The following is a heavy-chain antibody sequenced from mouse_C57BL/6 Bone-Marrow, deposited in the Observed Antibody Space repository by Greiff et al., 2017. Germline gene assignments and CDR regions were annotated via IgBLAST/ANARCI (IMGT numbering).Heavy chain of an antibody. D-gene: IGHD1-3*01. CDR2: IYPGDGDT. Sequence: QVQLQQSGPELVKPGASVKISCKASGYAFSSSWMNWVKQRPGKGLEWIGRIYPGDGDTNYNGKFKGKATLTADKSSSTANMQLSSLTSEDSAVYFCARWGVGDYFDYWGQGTTLTVSS. CDR1: GYAFSSSW. CDR3: ARWGVGDYFDY. V-gene: IGHV1-82*01. J-gene: IGHJ2*01.